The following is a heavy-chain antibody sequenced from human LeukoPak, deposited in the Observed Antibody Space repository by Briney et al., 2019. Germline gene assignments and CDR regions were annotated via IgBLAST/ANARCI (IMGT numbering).Heavy chain of an antibody. J-gene: IGHJ4*02. D-gene: IGHD2-15*01. V-gene: IGHV1-18*01. CDR3: ARDQGWCSGGSCYGVH. CDR1: SFIFNTYG. Sequence: GASVKVFCKASSFIFNTYGISWVRQAPGQGLEWMGWITAYNSGDTKYAQDFQGRVTMTTDTSTSTAYMELRSLTSDDTAVYYCARDQGWCSGGSCYGVHWGQGTLVTVSS. CDR2: ITAYNSGDT.